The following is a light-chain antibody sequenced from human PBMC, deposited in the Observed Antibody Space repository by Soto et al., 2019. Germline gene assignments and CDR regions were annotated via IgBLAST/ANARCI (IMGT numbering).Light chain of an antibody. CDR2: EGS. CDR3: CSYGADNLV. CDR1: SSDIGSYNL. J-gene: IGLJ2*01. Sequence: QSALTQPASVSGSPGQSVTISCTVTSSDIGSYNLVSWYQQHPGKVPKIIIYEGSERPSRVSNRFSGSKSGNTASLTISGLQAEDEADYYGCSYGADNLVFGGGSKLTVL. V-gene: IGLV2-23*01.